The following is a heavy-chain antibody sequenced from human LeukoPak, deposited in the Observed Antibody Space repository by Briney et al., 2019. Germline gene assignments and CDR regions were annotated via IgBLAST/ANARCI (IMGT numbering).Heavy chain of an antibody. CDR3: ARDRGVGTLGSDY. V-gene: IGHV3-74*01. J-gene: IGHJ4*02. Sequence: GGSLRLSCAASGNYWMHWVRQAPGKGLVWVSHINSDGSWTSYADSVKGRFTISRDNSKNTLYLQMNSLRAEDTAVYYCARDRGVGTLGSDYWGQGTLVTVSS. CDR2: INSDGSWT. D-gene: IGHD2/OR15-2a*01. CDR1: GNYW.